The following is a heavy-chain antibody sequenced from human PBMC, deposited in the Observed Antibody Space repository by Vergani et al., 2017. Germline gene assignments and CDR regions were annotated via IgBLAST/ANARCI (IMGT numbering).Heavy chain of an antibody. J-gene: IGHJ4*02. V-gene: IGHV3-49*04. CDR3: ARDRAARKKWVDY. D-gene: IGHD6-6*01. CDR1: GFTFSSYA. Sequence: VQLVESGGGVVQPGRSLRLSCAASGFTFSSYAMHWVRQAPGKGLEWVGFIRSKAYGGTTEYAASVKGRFTNSRDDSKSIAYLQMNSLKTEDTAVYYCARDRAARKKWVDYWGQGTLVTVSS. CDR2: IRSKAYGGTT.